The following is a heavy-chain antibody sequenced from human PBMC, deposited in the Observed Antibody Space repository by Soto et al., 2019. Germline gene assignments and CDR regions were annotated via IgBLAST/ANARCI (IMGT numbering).Heavy chain of an antibody. V-gene: IGHV3-48*02. CDR1: GITFSSYS. Sequence: EVQPAESRGGLVQPGGSLRLSCGASGITFSSYSINWVRQAPGKGLEWISYISSSSSTIHYADSVKGRFTISRDNAKNSLYLQMNSLRDEDTAVYYCARLHNYDYEINYWGQGTLVTVSS. J-gene: IGHJ4*02. CDR3: ARLHNYDYEINY. D-gene: IGHD3-16*01. CDR2: ISSSSSTI.